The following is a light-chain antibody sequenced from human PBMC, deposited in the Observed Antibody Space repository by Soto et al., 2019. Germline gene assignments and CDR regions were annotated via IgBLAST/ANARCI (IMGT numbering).Light chain of an antibody. CDR2: EVS. V-gene: IGLV2-8*01. CDR3: SSYAGSNNLV. J-gene: IGLJ2*01. Sequence: QSALTQPPSASGSPGQSVTISCTGTSSDVGGYNYVSWYQQHPGKVPKLMIYEVSKRPSGVPHRFSASTSGNTASLTVSGLQADDEADYYCSSYAGSNNLVFGGGTKLTVL. CDR1: SSDVGGYNY.